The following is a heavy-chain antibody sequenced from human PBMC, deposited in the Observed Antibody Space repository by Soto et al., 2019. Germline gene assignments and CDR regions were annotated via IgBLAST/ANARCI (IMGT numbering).Heavy chain of an antibody. CDR2: MYPGDSDT. CDR1: GYDFNTNW. V-gene: IGHV5-51*01. Sequence: GESLKISCRGSGYDFNTNWFGWVRQLPGRGLEWVGIMYPGDSDTRYNPSLQGHVTLSVDVTVSTAFLQWRSLETSDTGMYFCARLPRDCNRTSCYYADHWGQGTQVTVSS. J-gene: IGHJ4*02. CDR3: ARLPRDCNRTSCYYADH. D-gene: IGHD2-2*01.